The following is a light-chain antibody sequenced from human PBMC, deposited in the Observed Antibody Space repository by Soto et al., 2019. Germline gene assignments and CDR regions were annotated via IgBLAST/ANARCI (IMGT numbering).Light chain of an antibody. CDR1: ASDVGGYNY. Sequence: QPVLTQPPCASGSPGQSVTISCTGTASDVGGYNYVSWYQQHPGKAPKLMIYEVSNRPSGVPDRFSGSKSGNTASLTVSGLQAEDEADYYCSSYAGTNNYVFGTGTKVTVL. J-gene: IGLJ1*01. V-gene: IGLV2-8*01. CDR2: EVS. CDR3: SSYAGTNNYV.